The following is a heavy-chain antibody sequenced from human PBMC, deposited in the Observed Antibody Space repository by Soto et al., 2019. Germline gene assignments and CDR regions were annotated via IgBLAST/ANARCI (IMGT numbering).Heavy chain of an antibody. D-gene: IGHD3-22*01. CDR3: ARIIGGYWTIDD. CDR2: ITSNSNYI. J-gene: IGHJ4*02. V-gene: IGHV3-21*01. Sequence: EVQLVESGGGLVKPGGSLRLSCAASGFTFSTHSMNWVRQAPGKGLEWVSSITSNSNYIYYADSVKGRFTISRDNAKNSLYLQLNSLRADDTAVYYCARIIGGYWTIDDWGQGTLVTVSS. CDR1: GFTFSTHS.